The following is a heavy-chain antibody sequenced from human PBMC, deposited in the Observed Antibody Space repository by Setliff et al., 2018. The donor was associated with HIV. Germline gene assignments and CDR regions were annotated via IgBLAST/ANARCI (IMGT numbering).Heavy chain of an antibody. Sequence: KVSCKASGYTFTDYFLHWVQQAPGKGLEWMGRVDPEDGETIYAEKFRGRVTITADTSTDTAYLKLSSLRSEDTAVYYCATDACTIDACYSSGGPWGQGTLVTVSS. CDR1: GYTFTDYF. D-gene: IGHD2-15*01. CDR2: VDPEDGET. J-gene: IGHJ5*02. V-gene: IGHV1-69-2*01. CDR3: ATDACTIDACYSSGGP.